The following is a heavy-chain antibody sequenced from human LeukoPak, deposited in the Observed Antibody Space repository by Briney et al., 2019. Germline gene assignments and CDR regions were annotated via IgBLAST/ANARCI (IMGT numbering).Heavy chain of an antibody. CDR2: ISGSGGST. Sequence: GGSLRLSCAASGFTFSSYAMSWVRKAPGKGLEWVSAISGSGGSTYYADSVKGRFTISRDNSKNTLYLQMNSLRAEDTAVYYCAANPPTVTSNSPFDYWGQGTLVTVSS. CDR3: AANPPTVTSNSPFDY. J-gene: IGHJ4*02. CDR1: GFTFSSYA. V-gene: IGHV3-23*01. D-gene: IGHD4-11*01.